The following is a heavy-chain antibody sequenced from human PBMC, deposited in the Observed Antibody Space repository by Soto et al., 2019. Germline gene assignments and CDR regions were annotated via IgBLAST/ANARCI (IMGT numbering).Heavy chain of an antibody. CDR1: GFTFSNYW. CDR3: ARIGYSSSSFDY. J-gene: IGHJ4*02. D-gene: IGHD6-6*01. Sequence: EVQLVESGGGLVQPGGSLRLSCAASGFTFSNYWMSWVRQAPGKGLEWVANMKQDGSVKYFVDSVKGRFTVSRDNAKNSQFLKMNSLRAEDTAVYYCARIGYSSSSFDYWGQGTLVTVSS. CDR2: MKQDGSVK. V-gene: IGHV3-7*05.